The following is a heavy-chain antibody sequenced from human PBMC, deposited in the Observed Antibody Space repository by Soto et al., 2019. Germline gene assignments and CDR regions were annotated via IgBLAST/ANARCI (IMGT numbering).Heavy chain of an antibody. D-gene: IGHD2-8*01. CDR3: ARGPKKLIY. CDR1: GGSFSGYY. CDR2: INDGGST. Sequence: QVQLQQWGARLLKPSETLSLTCGVSGGSFSGYYWTWIRQPPGKGLEWIGEINDGGSTNYNPSLKSRVTMSVDTSKNQFSLKLDSVTAADTAFYYCARGPKKLIYWSQGTLVTVSS. J-gene: IGHJ4*02. V-gene: IGHV4-34*02.